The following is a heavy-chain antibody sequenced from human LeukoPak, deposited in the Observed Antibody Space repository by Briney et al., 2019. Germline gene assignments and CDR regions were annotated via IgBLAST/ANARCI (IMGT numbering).Heavy chain of an antibody. Sequence: GGTLRLSCAASGFTFSSYGMSWVRQAPGQGLEWVSVIYSGGSTYYADSVKGRFTISRDNSKNTLYLQMNNLRAEDTAVYYCARWYYYESRRWFDPWGQGTLVTVSS. V-gene: IGHV3-66*01. D-gene: IGHD3-22*01. J-gene: IGHJ5*02. CDR2: IYSGGST. CDR3: ARWYYYESRRWFDP. CDR1: GFTFSSYG.